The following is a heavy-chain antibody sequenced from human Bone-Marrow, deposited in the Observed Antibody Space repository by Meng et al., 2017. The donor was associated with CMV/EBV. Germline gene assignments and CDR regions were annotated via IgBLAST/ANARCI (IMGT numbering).Heavy chain of an antibody. V-gene: IGHV3-66*02. Sequence: GGPLRLSCAASGFTVSSNYMGWVRQAPGRGLEWVALLYSGGSMYYADSVKGRFTLSRDNSKNTLYLQMTSLTPEDTALYYCARRREYCTTGACQTYLYQWGQGTRITVSS. CDR3: ARRREYCTTGACQTYLYQ. CDR2: LYSGGSM. J-gene: IGHJ4*02. CDR1: GFTVSSNY. D-gene: IGHD2/OR15-2a*01.